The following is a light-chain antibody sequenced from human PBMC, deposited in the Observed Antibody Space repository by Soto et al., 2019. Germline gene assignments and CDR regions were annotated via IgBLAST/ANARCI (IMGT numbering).Light chain of an antibody. J-gene: IGLJ2*01. Sequence: QSALTQPASVSGSPGQSITISCTGTRSDVGGYSYVSGYQQHPGRAPKLMIFEVSNRPSGVSYRFSASKSGNTASLTIYDLRPEDEADYYCSSFTDSSTQVFGGGTKVTVL. CDR1: RSDVGGYSY. V-gene: IGLV2-14*01. CDR2: EVS. CDR3: SSFTDSSTQV.